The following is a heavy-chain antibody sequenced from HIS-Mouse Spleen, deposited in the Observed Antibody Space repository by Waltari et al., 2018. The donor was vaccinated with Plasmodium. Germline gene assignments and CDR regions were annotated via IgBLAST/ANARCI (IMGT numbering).Heavy chain of an antibody. D-gene: IGHD6-13*01. J-gene: IGHJ6*02. V-gene: IGHV3-53*01. CDR3: ARDSFVPSSWYYYGMDV. CDR2: IYSGGST. Sequence: EVQLVESGGGLIQPGGSLRLSCAASGFTVSSNYMSWVRQAPGKGLEWVSVIYSGGSTYYADSVKGLFTISRDNSKNTLYLQMNSLRAEDTAVYYCARDSFVPSSWYYYGMDVWGQGTTVTVSS. CDR1: GFTVSSNY.